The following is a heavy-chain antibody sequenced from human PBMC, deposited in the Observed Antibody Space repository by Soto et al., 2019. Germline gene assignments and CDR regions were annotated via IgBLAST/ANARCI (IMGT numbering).Heavy chain of an antibody. CDR2: IIPILGIA. CDR1: GGTFSSYT. J-gene: IGHJ4*02. CDR3: ARAENTYYYGSGSYYNSSGY. Sequence: ASVKVSCKGSGGTFSSYTISWVRQAPGQGLEWMGRIIPILGIANYAQKFQGRVTITADKSTSTAYMELSSLRSEDTAVYYCARAENTYYYGSGSYYNSSGYWGQGTLVTVSS. D-gene: IGHD3-10*01. V-gene: IGHV1-69*02.